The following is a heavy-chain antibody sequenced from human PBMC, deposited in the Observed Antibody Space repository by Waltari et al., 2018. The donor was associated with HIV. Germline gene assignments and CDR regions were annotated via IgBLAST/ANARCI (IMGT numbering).Heavy chain of an antibody. CDR3: ARDWAHSSSWSRYYYHGMDV. J-gene: IGHJ6*02. CDR2: IYSGGST. CDR1: GFTVSSNY. V-gene: IGHV3-66*01. D-gene: IGHD6-13*01. Sequence: EVQLVESGGGLVQPGGSLRLSCAASGFTVSSNYMSWVRQAPGKGLEWVLVIYSGGSTYYADSVKGRFTISRDNSKNTLYLQMNSLRAEDTAVYYCARDWAHSSSWSRYYYHGMDVWGQGTTVTVSS.